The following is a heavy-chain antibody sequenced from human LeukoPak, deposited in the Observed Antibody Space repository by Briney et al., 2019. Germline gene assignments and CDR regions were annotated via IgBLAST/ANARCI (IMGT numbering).Heavy chain of an antibody. J-gene: IGHJ4*02. CDR2: IKSKTDGGTT. D-gene: IGHD4-17*01. CDR3: TTDGDGDYEGDY. Sequence: PGGSLRLSCAASGFTFSNAWMSWVRQAPGKGLEWVGRIKSKTDGGTTDYAAPVKGRFSISRDDSKNTLYLQMNSLKTEDTAVYYCTTDGDGDYEGDYWGQGTLVTVSS. CDR1: GFTFSNAW. V-gene: IGHV3-15*01.